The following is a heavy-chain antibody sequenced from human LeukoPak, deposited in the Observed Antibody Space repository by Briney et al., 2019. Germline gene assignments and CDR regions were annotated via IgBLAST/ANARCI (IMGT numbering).Heavy chain of an antibody. V-gene: IGHV1-2*02. J-gene: IGHJ3*02. Sequence: GASVKVSCKASGYTFTGYYLHWVRQAPGQGLEWMGRINANSGGTNYAQNFQGRVTMTRDTSISTAYMELSRLRSDDTAVYYCARESRKNTMIVVVITTAAFDIWGQGTMVTVSS. CDR1: GYTFTGYY. CDR2: INANSGGT. D-gene: IGHD3-22*01. CDR3: ARESRKNTMIVVVITTAAFDI.